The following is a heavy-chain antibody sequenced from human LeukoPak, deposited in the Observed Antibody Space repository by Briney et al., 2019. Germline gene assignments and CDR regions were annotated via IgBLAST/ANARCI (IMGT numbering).Heavy chain of an antibody. CDR3: ARTYYYDSSGSYTMVNWFDP. V-gene: IGHV6-1*01. CDR1: GDSVSSNSAA. Sequence: SQTLSLTCAISGDSVSSNSAAWNWIRQSPSRGLEWLRRTYYRSKWYNDYAVSVKSRITINPDTSKNQFSLQLNSVTPEDTAVYYCARTYYYDSSGSYTMVNWFDPWGQGTLVTVSS. J-gene: IGHJ5*02. D-gene: IGHD3-22*01. CDR2: TYYRSKWYN.